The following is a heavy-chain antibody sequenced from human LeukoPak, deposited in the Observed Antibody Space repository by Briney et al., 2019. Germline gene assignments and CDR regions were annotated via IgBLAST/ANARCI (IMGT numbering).Heavy chain of an antibody. J-gene: IGHJ4*02. Sequence: ASVKVSCKASGYTFTSYAMHWVRQAPGQRLEWIGLINPGGGSTSYAQNFQGRVTMTRDTSTSTVYMELSSLRSEDTAVYYCARAWTGYSPFDYWGQGTLVTVSS. D-gene: IGHD3/OR15-3a*01. CDR1: GYTFTSYA. V-gene: IGHV1-46*01. CDR3: ARAWTGYSPFDY. CDR2: INPGGGST.